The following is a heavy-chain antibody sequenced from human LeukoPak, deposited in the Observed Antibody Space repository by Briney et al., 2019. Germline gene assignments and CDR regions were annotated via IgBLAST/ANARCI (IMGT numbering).Heavy chain of an antibody. Sequence: GRSLRLSCAASGFTFSSYAMHWVRQAPGKGLEWVAVISYDGSNKYYADSVKGRFTISRDNSKNTLYLQMNSLRAEDTAVYYCARGGYYGSGSYGTLYYYYYMDVWGKGTTVTVSS. V-gene: IGHV3-30*04. CDR1: GFTFSSYA. J-gene: IGHJ6*03. CDR2: ISYDGSNK. D-gene: IGHD3-10*01. CDR3: ARGGYYGSGSYGTLYYYYYMDV.